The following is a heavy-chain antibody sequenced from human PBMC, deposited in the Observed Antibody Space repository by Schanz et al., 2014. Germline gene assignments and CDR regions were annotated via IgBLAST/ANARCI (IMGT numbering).Heavy chain of an antibody. D-gene: IGHD2-15*01. CDR2: IYNGGGGRT. CDR3: AGAAYCRGAGCALYYALDV. V-gene: IGHV3-53*01. Sequence: EVQLVESGGGLIQPGGSLRLSCAASGYTVSSNYMSWVRQAPGKGLEWVSVIYNGGGGRTYYADSVKGRFTISSDNSKNTVFLQMNSLRAADPGVYYCAGAAYCRGAGCALYYALDVWGQGTTVTVSS. CDR1: GYTVSSNY. J-gene: IGHJ6*02.